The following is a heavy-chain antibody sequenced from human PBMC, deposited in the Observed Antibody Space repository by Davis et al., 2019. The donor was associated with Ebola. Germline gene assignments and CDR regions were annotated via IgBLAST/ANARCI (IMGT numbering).Heavy chain of an antibody. CDR1: GFTFSNYA. V-gene: IGHV3-30*04. Sequence: GESLKISCAASGFTFSNYAMHWVRQAPGKGLEWVAVISYHGSNEYYADSVKGRFTISRDNSKNTLYLQMNSLRGEDTAVYYCAKRSDYRSFDYWGQGTLVTVSS. CDR2: ISYHGSNE. D-gene: IGHD4-11*01. J-gene: IGHJ4*02. CDR3: AKRSDYRSFDY.